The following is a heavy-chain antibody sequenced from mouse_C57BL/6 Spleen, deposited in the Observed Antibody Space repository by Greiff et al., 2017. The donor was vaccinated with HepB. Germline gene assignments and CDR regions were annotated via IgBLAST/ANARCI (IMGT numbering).Heavy chain of an antibody. CDR1: GYSITSGYD. J-gene: IGHJ4*01. Sequence: EVHLVESGPGMVKPSQSLSLTCTVTGYSITSGYDWHWIRHFPGNKLEWMGYISYSGSTNYNPSLKSRISITHDTSKNHFFLKLNSVTTEDTATYYCARARKRYAMDYWGQGTSVTVSS. CDR3: ARARKRYAMDY. V-gene: IGHV3-1*01. CDR2: ISYSGST.